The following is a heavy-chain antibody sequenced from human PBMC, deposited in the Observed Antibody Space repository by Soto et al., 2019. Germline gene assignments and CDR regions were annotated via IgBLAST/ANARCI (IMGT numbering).Heavy chain of an antibody. CDR2: IYDSETT. Sequence: QVQLQESGPGLVKPSQTLSLTCTVSGGSINSDDSYWSWLRQPPGRGLEWIGYIYDSETTYYNPSLKSRVTISVATSKNPFSLKLNSVTAADTAVYYCARDRQSEIVAMLASNGMDVGGQWTTVIVSS. CDR1: GGSINSDDSY. J-gene: IGHJ6*02. CDR3: ARDRQSEIVAMLASNGMDV. D-gene: IGHD5-12*01. V-gene: IGHV4-30-4*01.